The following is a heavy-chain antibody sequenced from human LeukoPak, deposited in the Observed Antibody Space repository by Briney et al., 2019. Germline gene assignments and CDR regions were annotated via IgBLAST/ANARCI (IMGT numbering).Heavy chain of an antibody. CDR3: ADCSSTSCPGWGAFDI. J-gene: IGHJ3*02. CDR1: GGTFSSYA. V-gene: IGHV1-69*13. D-gene: IGHD2-2*01. Sequence: ASVKVSCKASGGTFSSYAISWVRQAPGQGLEWMGGIIPIFGTANYAQKFQGRVTITADESTRTAYMEMSSLRSEDTAVYYCADCSSTSCPGWGAFDIWGQGTMVTVSS. CDR2: IIPIFGTA.